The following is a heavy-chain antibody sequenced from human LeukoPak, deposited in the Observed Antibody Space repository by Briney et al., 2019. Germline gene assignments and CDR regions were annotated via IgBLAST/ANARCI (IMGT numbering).Heavy chain of an antibody. V-gene: IGHV4-34*01. CDR3: ARVTGYSSSYWFDP. Sequence: SETLSLTCAVDGGSFSGYYWSWIRQPPGKGLEWIGEINHSGSTNYNPSLKSRVTISVDTSKNQFSLKLSSVTAADTAVYYCARVTGYSSSYWFDPWGQGTLVTVSS. D-gene: IGHD6-13*01. CDR2: INHSGST. CDR1: GGSFSGYY. J-gene: IGHJ5*02.